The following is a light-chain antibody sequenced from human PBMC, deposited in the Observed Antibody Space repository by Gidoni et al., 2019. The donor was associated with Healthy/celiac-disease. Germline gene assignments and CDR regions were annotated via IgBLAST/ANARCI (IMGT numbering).Light chain of an antibody. J-gene: IGLJ3*02. Sequence: SSELTQEPAVSVALGQTVRITCQGDSLRSYYASWYQQQPGQAPVLVIYGKNHRPSGIPDRFSGSSSGTTASLTITGAQAEDEADYYCNSRDSSGNLWVFGGGTKLTVL. CDR2: GKN. CDR3: NSRDSSGNLWV. V-gene: IGLV3-19*01. CDR1: SLRSYY.